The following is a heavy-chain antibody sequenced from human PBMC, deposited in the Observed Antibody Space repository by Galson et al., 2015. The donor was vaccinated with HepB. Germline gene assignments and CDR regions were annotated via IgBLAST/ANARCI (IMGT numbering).Heavy chain of an antibody. CDR3: ARAESTWDAESNAAFGT. J-gene: IGHJ3*02. D-gene: IGHD1-26*01. CDR1: GDSVSTIDAT. Sequence: CAISGDSVSTIDATWNWIRQSPSRGLEWLGRTYYRAKWWTFYAGSVRSRVTINPDTSKNHFSLQLNSVTPDDAGVYYCARAESTWDAESNAAFGTWGQGTMVTVSS. CDR2: TYYRAKWWT. V-gene: IGHV6-1*01.